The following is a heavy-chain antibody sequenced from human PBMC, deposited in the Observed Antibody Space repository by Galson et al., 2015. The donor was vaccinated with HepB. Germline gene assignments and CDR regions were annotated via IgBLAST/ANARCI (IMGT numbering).Heavy chain of an antibody. CDR3: ARFQVVYGSGYYDSSGYYFDY. Sequence: ETLSLTCAVYGGSFSGYYWSWIRQPPGKGLEWIGEINHSGSTNYNPSLKSRVTISVDTSKNQFSLKLSSVTAADTAVYYCARFQVVYGSGYYDSSGYYFDYWGQGTLVPVSS. V-gene: IGHV4-34*01. J-gene: IGHJ4*02. CDR2: INHSGST. D-gene: IGHD3-22*01. CDR1: GGSFSGYY.